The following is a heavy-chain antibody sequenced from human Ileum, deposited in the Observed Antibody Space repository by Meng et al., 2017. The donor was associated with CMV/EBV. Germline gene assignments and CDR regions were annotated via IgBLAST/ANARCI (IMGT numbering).Heavy chain of an antibody. V-gene: IGHV3-53*01. CDR3: ATRRFAPAN. Sequence: GESLKISCAASEFTVSSNYMSWVRQAPGKGLEWVSVIYSDGSTYYADSVKGRFTISRDNSKNTLYLQLNNLRVDDTAVYYCATRRFAPANWGQRTLVTVSS. CDR2: IYSDGST. CDR1: EFTVSSNY. J-gene: IGHJ4*02.